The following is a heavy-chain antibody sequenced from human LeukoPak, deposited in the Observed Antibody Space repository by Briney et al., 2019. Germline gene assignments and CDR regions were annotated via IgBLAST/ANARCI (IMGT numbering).Heavy chain of an antibody. Sequence: PERSLRLSCAASGFTFSSYAIHWVRQAPGKGLEWVAVISFTGSDKYYADSVKGRFTISRDNSKNTLYLQMNGLRAEDTAVYYCARELEYNHDTRGDDAFDVWGQGTMVTVSS. CDR1: GFTFSSYA. CDR3: ARELEYNHDTRGDDAFDV. V-gene: IGHV3-30*04. CDR2: ISFTGSDK. D-gene: IGHD3-22*01. J-gene: IGHJ3*01.